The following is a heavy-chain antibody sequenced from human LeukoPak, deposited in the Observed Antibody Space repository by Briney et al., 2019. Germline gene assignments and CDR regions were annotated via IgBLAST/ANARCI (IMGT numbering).Heavy chain of an antibody. Sequence: SETLSLTCAVSGYSISSGYYWGWIRQPPGKGLEWIGSIYHSGSTYYNPSLKSRVTISVDTSKNQFSLKLSSVTAADTAVYYCARAGLLWFGEFRPELDYWGQGTLVTVPS. CDR2: IYHSGST. CDR1: GYSISSGYY. V-gene: IGHV4-38-2*01. D-gene: IGHD3-10*01. J-gene: IGHJ4*02. CDR3: ARAGLLWFGEFRPELDY.